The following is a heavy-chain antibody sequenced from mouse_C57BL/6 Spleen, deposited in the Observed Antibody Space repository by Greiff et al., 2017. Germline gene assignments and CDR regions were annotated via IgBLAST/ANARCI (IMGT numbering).Heavy chain of an antibody. J-gene: IGHJ3*01. Sequence: VQLQQSGPGLVQPSQSLSITCTVSGFSLTSYGVHWVRQSPGKGLEWLGVRWSGGSSDYHAAFLSRLSISKDNSKSQVLFKMNSLQADDTAIYYCARTYDPTIPRFAYWGQGTLVTVSA. CDR1: GFSLTSYG. V-gene: IGHV2-2*01. D-gene: IGHD2-12*01. CDR2: RWSGGSS. CDR3: ARTYDPTIPRFAY.